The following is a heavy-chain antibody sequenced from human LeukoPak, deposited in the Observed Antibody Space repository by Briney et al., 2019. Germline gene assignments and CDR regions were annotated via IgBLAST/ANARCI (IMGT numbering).Heavy chain of an antibody. CDR2: IYSSGSN. CDR1: GGSISGYF. J-gene: IGHJ4*02. Sequence: SETLSPTCTVSGGSISGYFWSWIRQPAGKGLEWIGRIYSSGSNNYNPSLKSRVTMSLDTSKNHLSLNLSSVTAADTAVYYCAREPTSGREPTSGRPLDYWGQGTLVTVSS. V-gene: IGHV4-4*07. D-gene: IGHD5-12*01. CDR3: AREPTSGREPTSGRPLDY.